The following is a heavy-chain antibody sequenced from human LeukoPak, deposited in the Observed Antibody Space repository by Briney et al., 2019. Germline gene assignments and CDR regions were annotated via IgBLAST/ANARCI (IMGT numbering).Heavy chain of an antibody. V-gene: IGHV3-30*18. D-gene: IGHD3-10*01. CDR1: GFPFSTYD. CDR3: AKGLGTGSVLARPLHY. CDR2: ISSDGYRT. Sequence: GGSLRLSCAASGFPFSTYDMHWVRQAPDKGLQWVTVISSDGYRTDYPDSVRGRFTISRDNFKNTVDLQMISVTAEDTAMYFCAKGLGTGSVLARPLHYWGQGTLVTVSS. J-gene: IGHJ4*02.